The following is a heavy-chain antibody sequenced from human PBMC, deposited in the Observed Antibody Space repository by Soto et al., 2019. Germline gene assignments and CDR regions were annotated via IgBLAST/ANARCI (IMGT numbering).Heavy chain of an antibody. CDR1: GFTFDDYA. D-gene: IGHD2-2*01. Sequence: DVQLVESGGGLVQPGRSLRLSCAASGFTFDDYAMHWVRQAPGKGLEWVSGISWNSGSIGYADSVKGRFTISRDNAKNSLYLQMNSLRAEDTALYYCAKDNRYCSSTSCHYYYYYMDVWGKGTTVTVSS. CDR3: AKDNRYCSSTSCHYYYYYMDV. CDR2: ISWNSGSI. V-gene: IGHV3-9*01. J-gene: IGHJ6*03.